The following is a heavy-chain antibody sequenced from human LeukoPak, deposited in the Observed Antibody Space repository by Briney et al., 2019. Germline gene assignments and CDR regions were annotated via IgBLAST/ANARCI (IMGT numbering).Heavy chain of an antibody. D-gene: IGHD7-27*01. CDR1: GYTFTNYG. Sequence: GASVKVSCKASGYTFTNYGISWVRQAPGQGLEWMAWISIHNGNTDYAQKFQGRVTMTTDTSTSTAYMELRSLRSDDTAVYYCARVFRLSGVFSLKKYYFDYWGQGTLVTVSS. J-gene: IGHJ4*02. V-gene: IGHV1-18*01. CDR3: ARVFRLSGVFSLKKYYFDY. CDR2: ISIHNGNT.